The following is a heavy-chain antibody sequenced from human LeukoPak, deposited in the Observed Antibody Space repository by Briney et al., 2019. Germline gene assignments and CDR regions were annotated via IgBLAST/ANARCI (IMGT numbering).Heavy chain of an antibody. J-gene: IGHJ3*02. Sequence: GASVKVSCKASGYTFTSYYMHWVRQAPGQGLEWMGIINPSGGSTSYAQKFQGRVTMTRDTSTSTVYMELSSLRAEDTAVYYCARDGSSGFLEWSDFAFDIWGQGTMVTVSS. CDR3: ARDGSSGFLEWSDFAFDI. V-gene: IGHV1-46*01. D-gene: IGHD3-3*01. CDR2: INPSGGST. CDR1: GYTFTSYY.